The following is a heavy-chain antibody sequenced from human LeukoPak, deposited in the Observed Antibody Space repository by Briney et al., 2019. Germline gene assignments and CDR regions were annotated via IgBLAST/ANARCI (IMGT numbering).Heavy chain of an antibody. CDR2: IIPVFGTA. Sequence: SVKVSCKASGGTFSSYAISWVRQAPGQGLEWMGRIIPVFGTANYAQKFQGRVTITTDESTSTAYMELSSLRSEDTAVYYCARTYYDSSGYGPDYWGQGTLVTVSS. J-gene: IGHJ4*02. CDR1: GGTFSSYA. CDR3: ARTYYDSSGYGPDY. D-gene: IGHD3-22*01. V-gene: IGHV1-69*05.